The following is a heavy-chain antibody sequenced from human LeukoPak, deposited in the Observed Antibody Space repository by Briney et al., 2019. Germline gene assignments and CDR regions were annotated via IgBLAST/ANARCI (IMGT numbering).Heavy chain of an antibody. CDR3: ARQRTSSYDDY. CDR1: GYSFTSYW. V-gene: IGHV5-51*01. J-gene: IGHJ4*02. Sequence: GESLEISCKGSGYSFTSYWIGWVRQMPGKGLEWMGIIYPGDSDTRYSPPFQGQVTISANKSISTAYLQWSSLKASDTAMYYCARQRTSSYDDYWGQGTLVTVSS. CDR2: IYPGDSDT. D-gene: IGHD1-14*01.